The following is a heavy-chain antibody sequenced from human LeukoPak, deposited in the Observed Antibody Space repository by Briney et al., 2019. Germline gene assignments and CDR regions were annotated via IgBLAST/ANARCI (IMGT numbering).Heavy chain of an antibody. Sequence: PGGSLRLSCAASGFTFSSYGMHWVRQAPGKGLEWVAFIRYDGSNKYYADSVKGRFTISSDNSKNTLYLQMNSLRAEDTAVYFCAKPTGGNQYDAFDIWGQGTMVTVSS. V-gene: IGHV3-30*02. J-gene: IGHJ3*02. D-gene: IGHD4-23*01. CDR1: GFTFSSYG. CDR2: IRYDGSNK. CDR3: AKPTGGNQYDAFDI.